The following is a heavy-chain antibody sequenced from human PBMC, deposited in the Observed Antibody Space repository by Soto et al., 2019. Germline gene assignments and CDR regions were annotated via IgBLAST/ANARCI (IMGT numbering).Heavy chain of an antibody. J-gene: IGHJ4*02. CDR3: AKVGITGTKYFEY. CDR2: ITSSVGST. CDR1: GFTFSSYG. Sequence: EVQLLESGGGLVQPGGSLRLSCAASGFTFSSYGMSWVRQAPGKGLEWVSSITSSVGSTYYADSVKGRFTISRDNSKNTLYLQMNSLRDEDTAVYYCAKVGITGTKYFEYWGQGTLVTGSS. D-gene: IGHD1-20*01. V-gene: IGHV3-23*01.